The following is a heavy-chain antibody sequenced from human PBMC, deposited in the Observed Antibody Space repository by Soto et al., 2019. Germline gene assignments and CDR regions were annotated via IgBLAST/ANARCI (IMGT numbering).Heavy chain of an antibody. CDR2: MNPGSGDT. V-gene: IGHV1-8*01. CDR3: ARMATFGSLNWFDP. J-gene: IGHJ5*02. CDR1: GYSFTNND. Sequence: ASVKVSCKASGYSFTNNDVTWVRQATGQGLEWMGWMNPGSGDTGYAQKFQGRATMTRDISIATAYMELSSLRSDDTAIYYCARMATFGSLNWFDPWGQGTLVTVSS. D-gene: IGHD3-16*01.